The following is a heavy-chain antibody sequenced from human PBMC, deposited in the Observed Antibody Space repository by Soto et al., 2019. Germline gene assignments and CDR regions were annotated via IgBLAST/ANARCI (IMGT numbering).Heavy chain of an antibody. J-gene: IGHJ6*02. CDR1: GYSFTSYW. CDR3: ARHSQSITIFGVVLQTNPMDV. Sequence: GESLKISCKGSGYSFTSYWIGWVRQMPGKGLEWMGIIYPGDSDTRYSPSFQGQVTISADKSISTAYLQWSSLKASDTAMYYCARHSQSITIFGVVLQTNPMDVWGQATAVT. CDR2: IYPGDSDT. V-gene: IGHV5-51*01. D-gene: IGHD3-3*01.